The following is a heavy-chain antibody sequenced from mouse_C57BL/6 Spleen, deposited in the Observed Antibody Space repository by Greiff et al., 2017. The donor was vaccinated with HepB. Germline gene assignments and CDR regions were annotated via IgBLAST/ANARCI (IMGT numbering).Heavy chain of an antibody. V-gene: IGHV1-19*01. D-gene: IGHD1-1*01. CDR3: ARGRPYYYGSSDYYAMDY. Sequence: VQLKESGPVLVKPGASVKMSCKASGYTFTDYYMNWVKQSHGKSLEWIGVINPYNGGTSYNQKFKGKATLTVDKSSSTAYMELNSLTSEDSAVYYCARGRPYYYGSSDYYAMDYWGQGTSVTVSS. J-gene: IGHJ4*01. CDR2: INPYNGGT. CDR1: GYTFTDYY.